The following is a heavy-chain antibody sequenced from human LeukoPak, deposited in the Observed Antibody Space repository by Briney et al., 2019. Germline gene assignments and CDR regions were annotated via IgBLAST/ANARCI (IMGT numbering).Heavy chain of an antibody. V-gene: IGHV3-23*01. CDR2: FSGSGGST. CDR1: GFTFDDYA. Sequence: PGGSLRLSCAASGFTFDDYAMHWVRQVPGKGLEWVSAFSGSGGSTYYADSVKGRFTISRDNSKNTLYLQMNSLRAEDTAVYYCARSGLSRFDYWGQGTLVTVSS. J-gene: IGHJ4*02. CDR3: ARSGLSRFDY. D-gene: IGHD4/OR15-4a*01.